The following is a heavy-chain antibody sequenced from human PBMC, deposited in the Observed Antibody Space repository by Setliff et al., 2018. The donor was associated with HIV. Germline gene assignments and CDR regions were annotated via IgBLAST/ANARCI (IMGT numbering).Heavy chain of an antibody. V-gene: IGHV3-15*01. CDR1: GITFANAW. J-gene: IGHJ4*02. Sequence: GGSLRLSCAASGITFANAWMTWVRQAPGKGLEWVAHIKSETDGGTMDYAAPVKGRFTISRDDSKNTLYLQMNSLKSEDTAIYYCTTDDGSGSYFPPPYFDFWGQGTLVTVS. D-gene: IGHD3-10*01. CDR2: IKSETDGGTM. CDR3: TTDDGSGSYFPPPYFDF.